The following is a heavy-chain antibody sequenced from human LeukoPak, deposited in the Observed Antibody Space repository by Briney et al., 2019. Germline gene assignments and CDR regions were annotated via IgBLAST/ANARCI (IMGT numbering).Heavy chain of an antibody. Sequence: GGSLRLSCAASGFTFSSYGMHWVRQAPGKGLEWVVVISYDGSNKYYADFVKGRFTISRDNSKNTLYLQMNSLRAEDTAVYYCAKDISLGYWGQGTLVTVSS. CDR3: AKDISLGY. D-gene: IGHD3-16*01. CDR1: GFTFSSYG. V-gene: IGHV3-30*18. J-gene: IGHJ4*02. CDR2: ISYDGSNK.